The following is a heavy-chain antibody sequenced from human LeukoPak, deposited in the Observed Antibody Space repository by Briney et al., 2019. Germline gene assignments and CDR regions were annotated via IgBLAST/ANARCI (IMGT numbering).Heavy chain of an antibody. CDR3: AKAPYFDAGTVNFDY. Sequence: GGSLRLSCAASGITFSNYAMSWVRQAPGKGLEWVSAISGSGGSTNYADSVKGRFTISRDNSENTLYLQMNSLRAEDTAVYYCAKAPYFDAGTVNFDYWGQGTLVTVSS. D-gene: IGHD4-11*01. CDR1: GITFSNYA. J-gene: IGHJ4*02. V-gene: IGHV3-23*01. CDR2: ISGSGGST.